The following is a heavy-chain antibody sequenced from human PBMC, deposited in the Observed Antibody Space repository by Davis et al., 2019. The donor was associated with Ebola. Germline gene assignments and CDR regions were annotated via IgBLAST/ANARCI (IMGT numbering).Heavy chain of an antibody. CDR1: GFTFSDYY. CDR2: ISSSSSYT. Sequence: PGGSLRLSCAASGFTFSDYYMSWIRQAPGKGLEWVSYISSSSSYTNYADSVTGRFTISRDNAKNSLYLQMNSLRAEDTAVYYCARDNRYCSSTSCYSGEADWGQGTLVTVSS. D-gene: IGHD2-2*01. CDR3: ARDNRYCSSTSCYSGEAD. J-gene: IGHJ4*02. V-gene: IGHV3-11*06.